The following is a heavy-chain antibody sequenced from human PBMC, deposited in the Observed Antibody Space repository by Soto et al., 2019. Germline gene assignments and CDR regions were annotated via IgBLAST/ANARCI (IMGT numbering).Heavy chain of an antibody. CDR1: GISISTYA. D-gene: IGHD2-15*01. Sequence: QVQLVESGGGVVQPGRSLTVSCAASGISISTYAIHWVRQSPGKGLEWVAVISQDGSVKYYADSVKGRFTISRDNPKNTLLLQMNSLGADDTAVYYCAGSQQNYYYYGMDVWGQGTTVTVSS. J-gene: IGHJ6*02. CDR3: AGSQQNYYYYGMDV. V-gene: IGHV3-30*03. CDR2: ISQDGSVK.